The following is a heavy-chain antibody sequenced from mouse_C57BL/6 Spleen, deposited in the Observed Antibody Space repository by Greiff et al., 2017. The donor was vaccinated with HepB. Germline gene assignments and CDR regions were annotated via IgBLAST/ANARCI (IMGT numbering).Heavy chain of an antibody. CDR1: GYTFTSYW. CDR3: ARGGLLERSYAMDY. D-gene: IGHD2-3*01. CDR2: IDPNSGGT. Sequence: QVHVKQPGAELVKPGASVKLSCKASGYTFTSYWMHWVKQRPGRGLEWIGRIDPNSGGTKYNEKFKSKATLTVDKPSSTAYMQLSSLTSEDSAVYYCARGGLLERSYAMDYWGQGTSVTVSS. J-gene: IGHJ4*01. V-gene: IGHV1-72*01.